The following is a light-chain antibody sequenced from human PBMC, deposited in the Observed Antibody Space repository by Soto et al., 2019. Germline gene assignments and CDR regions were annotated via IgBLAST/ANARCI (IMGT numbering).Light chain of an antibody. CDR3: HQYDNWLKT. J-gene: IGKJ5*01. Sequence: EVTHPPASLSVSPGERATLSCRASQSVSSNLAWYQQKPGQAPRLLIYGASTRATGIPARFSGSGSGTEFTLTISSLQSEDFAVYYCHQYDNWLKTFGQGTRLEIK. V-gene: IGKV3-15*01. CDR2: GAS. CDR1: QSVSSN.